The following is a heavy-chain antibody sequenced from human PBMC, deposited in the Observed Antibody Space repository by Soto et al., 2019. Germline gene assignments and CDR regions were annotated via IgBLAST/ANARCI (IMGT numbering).Heavy chain of an antibody. V-gene: IGHV3-7*01. CDR2: IKEEGSDK. CDR1: GFTFNTYW. D-gene: IGHD6-25*01. CDR3: ARFTRGSSGDY. J-gene: IGHJ4*02. Sequence: EVQLVESGGDLVQPGGSLRLSCVASGFTFNTYWMSWVRQAPGKGLEWVANIKEEGSDKYYVDSVKGRFTISRDTAKNLLYLQIHSLGAGDTAMYYCARFTRGSSGDYWGQGTLVTGSS.